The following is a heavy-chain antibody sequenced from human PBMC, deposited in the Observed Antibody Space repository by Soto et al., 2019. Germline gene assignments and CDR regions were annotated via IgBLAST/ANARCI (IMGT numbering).Heavy chain of an antibody. CDR3: VTGGSHWFDP. CDR2: ISYSGDT. D-gene: IGHD3-10*01. Sequence: SETLSLTCAVSGVSVTRDTSYWSWIRQPPGKGLEWIGDISYSGDTNYNSSLKTRVTISADTSKNHFSLTLTSMTAADTALYYCVTGGSHWFDPWGQGALVTVSS. J-gene: IGHJ5*02. CDR1: GVSVTRDTSY. V-gene: IGHV4-61*03.